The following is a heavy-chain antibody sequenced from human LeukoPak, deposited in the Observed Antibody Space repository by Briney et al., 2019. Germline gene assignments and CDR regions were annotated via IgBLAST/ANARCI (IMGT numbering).Heavy chain of an antibody. V-gene: IGHV3-21*01. CDR2: ISSSSSYI. D-gene: IGHD3-10*01. J-gene: IGHJ4*02. Sequence: GGSLRLSCAASGFTFSSYSMNWVRQAPGKGLEWVSSISSSSSYIYYADSVKGRFTISRDNAKNSLYLQMNSLRAEDTAVYYCAREGAYYGSGSPQYYFDYWGQGTLVTVSS. CDR3: AREGAYYGSGSPQYYFDY. CDR1: GFTFSSYS.